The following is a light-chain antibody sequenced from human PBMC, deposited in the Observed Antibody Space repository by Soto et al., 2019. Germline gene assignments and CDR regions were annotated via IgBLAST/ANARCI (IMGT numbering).Light chain of an antibody. J-gene: IGKJ5*01. CDR1: QSLLHSNGYNY. CDR2: LGS. CDR3: KEALQPPQIT. Sequence: DIVMTPSPLSLPVTPGEPASISCRSSQSLLHSNGYNYLDWYLQKPGQSPQLLIYLGSSRASGVHHRLSGCGSGTDFTLKISRVEAEDVVIYVCKEALQPPQITVGQGTRLEIK. V-gene: IGKV2-28*01.